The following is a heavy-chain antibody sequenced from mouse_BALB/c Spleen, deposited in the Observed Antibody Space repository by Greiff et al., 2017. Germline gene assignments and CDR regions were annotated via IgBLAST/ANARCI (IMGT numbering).Heavy chain of an antibody. CDR1: GYTFTSYW. CDR2: IYPSDSYT. J-gene: IGHJ3*01. D-gene: IGHD4-1*02. CDR3: TTLNWDGGFAY. V-gene: IGHV1-69*02. Sequence: QVQLQQSGAELVRPGASVKLSCKASGYTFTSYWINWVKQRPGQGLEWIGNIYPSDSYTNYNQKFKDKATLTVDKSSSTAYMQLSSPTSEDSAVYYCTTLNWDGGFAYWGQGTLVTVSA.